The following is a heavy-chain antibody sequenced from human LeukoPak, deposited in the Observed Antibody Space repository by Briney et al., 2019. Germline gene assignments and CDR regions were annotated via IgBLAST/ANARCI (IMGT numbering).Heavy chain of an antibody. CDR3: ARGWCLGD. CDR1: GFTFSSSE. CDR2: ISSGGSNI. Sequence: QPGGSLRLSCAASGFTFSSSEMNWVRQAPGKGLEWVSYISSGGSNIYYPDSVKGRFTISRDNTKNSLYLQMNSLRAEDTAVYYCARGWCLGDWGQGTLVIVSS. D-gene: IGHD2-21*01. J-gene: IGHJ4*02. V-gene: IGHV3-48*03.